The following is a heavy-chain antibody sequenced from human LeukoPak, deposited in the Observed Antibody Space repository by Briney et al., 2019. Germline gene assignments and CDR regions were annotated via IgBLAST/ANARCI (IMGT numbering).Heavy chain of an antibody. V-gene: IGHV4-34*01. CDR1: GGSISNYY. J-gene: IGHJ4*02. CDR3: ARRHITMVRGVTTSFDY. CDR2: INHSGST. D-gene: IGHD3-10*01. Sequence: PSETLSLTCTVSGGSISNYYWSWIRQPPGKGLEWIGEINHSGSTNYNPSLKSRVTISVDTSKNQFSLKLSSVTAADTAVYYCARRHITMVRGVTTSFDYWGQGTLVTVSS.